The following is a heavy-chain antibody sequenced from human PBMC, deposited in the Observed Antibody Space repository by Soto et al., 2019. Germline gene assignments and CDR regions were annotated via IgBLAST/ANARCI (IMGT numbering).Heavy chain of an antibody. CDR2: IYHSGST. CDR3: ASGLVATLHY. J-gene: IGHJ4*02. D-gene: IGHD5-12*01. CDR1: GGSISSGGYS. Sequence: QLQLQESGSGLVKPSQTLSLTCAVSGGSISSGGYSWSWIRQPPGKGLEWIGYIYHSGSTCYNPSLQRRVTISAHRSKNQFSLKLSSVTAADTAVYYCASGLVATLHYWGQGTLVTVSS. V-gene: IGHV4-30-2*01.